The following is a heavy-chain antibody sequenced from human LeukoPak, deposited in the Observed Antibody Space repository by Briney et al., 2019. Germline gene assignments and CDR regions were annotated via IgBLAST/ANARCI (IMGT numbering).Heavy chain of an antibody. CDR3: ARGPVPAAISAFDI. V-gene: IGHV1-69*05. D-gene: IGHD2-2*02. Sequence: SVKVSFKASGGTFSSYAISWVRQAPGQGLEWMGGIIPIFGTANYAQKFQGRVTITTDESTSTAYMELSSLRSEDTAVYYCARGPVPAAISAFDIWGQGTMVTVSS. J-gene: IGHJ3*02. CDR2: IIPIFGTA. CDR1: GGTFSSYA.